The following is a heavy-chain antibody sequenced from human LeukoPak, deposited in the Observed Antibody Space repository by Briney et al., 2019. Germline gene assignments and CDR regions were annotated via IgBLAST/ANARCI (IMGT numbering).Heavy chain of an antibody. D-gene: IGHD5-24*01. Sequence: PGGSLRLSCAASGFTFSSYWMHWVRQAPGKGVVSVSRINSDGSSTSYAYSVKGRFTISRDNAKNTLYLQMNSLRAEDTAVYYCALQTFDYWGQGTLVTVSS. CDR3: ALQTFDY. CDR1: GFTFSSYW. J-gene: IGHJ4*02. V-gene: IGHV3-74*01. CDR2: INSDGSST.